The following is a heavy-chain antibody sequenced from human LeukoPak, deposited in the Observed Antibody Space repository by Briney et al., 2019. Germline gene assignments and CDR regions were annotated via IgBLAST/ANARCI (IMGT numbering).Heavy chain of an antibody. CDR3: AKGAAAGTRWDVEDY. Sequence: GGSLRLSCAASGFTFSSYAMSWVRQAPGKGLEWVSAISGSGGSTYYADSVKGRFTMSRDNSKNTLYLQMNSLRAEDTAVYYCAKGAAAGTRWDVEDYWGQGTLVTVSS. V-gene: IGHV3-23*01. J-gene: IGHJ4*02. D-gene: IGHD6-13*01. CDR1: GFTFSSYA. CDR2: ISGSGGST.